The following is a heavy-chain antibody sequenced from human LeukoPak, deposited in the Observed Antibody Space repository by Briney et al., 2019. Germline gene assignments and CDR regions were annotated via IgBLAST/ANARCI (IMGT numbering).Heavy chain of an antibody. V-gene: IGHV3-21*04. Sequence: GGSLRLSCAASGFTFSDYSMNWVRQAPGKGLKWVSSISSSSTYISYADSLQGRFTVSRDNSENTLYLQMNSLRAEDTAIYYCARSSSAYYYEFDYWGPGTLVTVSS. D-gene: IGHD3-22*01. J-gene: IGHJ4*02. CDR3: ARSSSAYYYEFDY. CDR2: ISSSSTYI. CDR1: GFTFSDYS.